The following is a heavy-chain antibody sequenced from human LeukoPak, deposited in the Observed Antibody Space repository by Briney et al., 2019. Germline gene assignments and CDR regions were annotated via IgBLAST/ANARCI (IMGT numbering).Heavy chain of an antibody. CDR2: IKQDGSEK. CDR3: ARWRAGPIYFDY. D-gene: IGHD6-19*01. V-gene: IGHV3-7*03. J-gene: IGHJ4*02. CDR1: GFTYSSYW. Sequence: PGGSLRLSCAASGFTYSSYWMSWVRQAPGKGLEWVANIKQDGSEKYYVDSVKGRLTISRDNAKNSLYLQMNSLRAEDTAVYYCARWRAGPIYFDYWGQGTLVTVSS.